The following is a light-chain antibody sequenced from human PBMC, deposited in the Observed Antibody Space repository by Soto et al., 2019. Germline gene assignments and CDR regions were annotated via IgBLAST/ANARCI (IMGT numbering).Light chain of an antibody. Sequence: PGGRARYHRLASQSVSSNLAWYQQKPGQAHRILIYDASTRATGIPARFSGSGSGTDFTLTISSLQPADFAVYYCQQRSNWPLTFGGGTKVDIK. CDR1: QSVSSN. V-gene: IGKV3-11*01. CDR2: DAS. CDR3: QQRSNWPLT. J-gene: IGKJ4*01.